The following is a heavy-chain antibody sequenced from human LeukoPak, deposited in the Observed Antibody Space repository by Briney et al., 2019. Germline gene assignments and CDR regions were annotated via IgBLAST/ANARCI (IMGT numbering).Heavy chain of an antibody. D-gene: IGHD2-15*01. CDR2: IYYSGST. CDR1: GGSISSSSYY. Sequence: SETLSLTCTVSGGSISSSSYYWGWIRQPPGKGLEWIGSIYYSGSTYYNPSLKSRVTISVDTSKNQFSLKLSSVTAADKAVYYCARLRCSGGSCYENWFDPWGQGTLVTVSS. V-gene: IGHV4-39*01. CDR3: ARLRCSGGSCYENWFDP. J-gene: IGHJ5*02.